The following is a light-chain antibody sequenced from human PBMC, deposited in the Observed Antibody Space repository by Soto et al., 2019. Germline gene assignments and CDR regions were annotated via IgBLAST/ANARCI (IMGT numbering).Light chain of an antibody. Sequence: QSALTQPASVSGSPGQSIAISCTGTSSDVGGYNYVSWYQQYPGKVPKLMIYDVTNRPSGVSNRFSGSKSGNTASLTISGLQAEDEGDYYCSSYTSSSSYVFGTGTKLTVL. J-gene: IGLJ1*01. CDR1: SSDVGGYNY. CDR2: DVT. CDR3: SSYTSSSSYV. V-gene: IGLV2-14*01.